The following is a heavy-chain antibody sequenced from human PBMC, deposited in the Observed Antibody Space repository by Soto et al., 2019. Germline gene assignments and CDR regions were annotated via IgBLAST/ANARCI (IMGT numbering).Heavy chain of an antibody. CDR1: GYTFTSYG. V-gene: IGHV1-18*01. CDR2: ISAYNGNT. D-gene: IGHD3-3*01. J-gene: IGHJ3*02. CDR3: ARGRPNDVWRAGCGSFDI. Sequence: QVQLVQSGAEVKKPGASVKVYCKASGYTFTSYGISWVRQAPGQGLEWMGWISAYNGNTNYAQNLQGRVTMTTDTSTSPAYMELRGLRSDDTDVDYCARGRPNDVWRAGCGSFDIWGQGTMGTVSS.